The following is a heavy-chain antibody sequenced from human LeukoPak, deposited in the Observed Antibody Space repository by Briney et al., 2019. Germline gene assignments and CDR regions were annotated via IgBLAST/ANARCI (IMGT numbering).Heavy chain of an antibody. D-gene: IGHD3-9*01. CDR2: ISSSGSTI. CDR1: GFTFSDYY. V-gene: IGHV3-11*04. J-gene: IGHJ4*02. Sequence: PGGTLRLSCAASGFTFSDYYMSWIRQAPGKGLEWVSYISSSGSTIYYADSVKGRFTISRDNAKNSLYLQMNSLRAEDTAVYYCARGDRPYYDILTGYFPLYYFDYWGQGTLVTVSS. CDR3: ARGDRPYYDILTGYFPLYYFDY.